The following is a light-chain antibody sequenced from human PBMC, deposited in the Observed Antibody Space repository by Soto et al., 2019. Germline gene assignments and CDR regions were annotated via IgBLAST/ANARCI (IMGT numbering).Light chain of an antibody. Sequence: VMTQYTLTLPVTPGEPASISCRSSQSLLYNNTYNYLDWYLQKPGQSPQLLIYLGSNRASGVPDRFSGSGSGTDFTLKISRVEAEDVGVYHCTQALRAPPTSAQRTKVDIK. V-gene: IGKV2-28*01. CDR2: LGS. CDR3: TQALRAPPT. CDR1: QSLLYNNTYNY. J-gene: IGKJ1*01.